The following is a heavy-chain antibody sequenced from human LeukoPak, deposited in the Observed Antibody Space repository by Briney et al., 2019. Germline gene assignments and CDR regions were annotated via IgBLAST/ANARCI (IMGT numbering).Heavy chain of an antibody. Sequence: KPSETLSLTCGVSGGSISSSYWWSWVRQPPGKGLEWIGVINHSGSTNYNPSLKSRVTISVDTSKNQFSLKLSSVTAADTAVYYCAKTKSVTMVRGVRRHDFFDIWGQGTMVPVSS. CDR2: INHSGST. D-gene: IGHD3-10*01. V-gene: IGHV4-4*02. J-gene: IGHJ3*02. CDR1: GGSISSSYW. CDR3: AKTKSVTMVRGVRRHDFFDI.